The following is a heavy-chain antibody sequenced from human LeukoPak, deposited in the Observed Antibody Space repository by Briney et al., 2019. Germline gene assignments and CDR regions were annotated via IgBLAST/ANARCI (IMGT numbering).Heavy chain of an antibody. V-gene: IGHV2-70*04. D-gene: IGHD3-16*01. CDR1: EFSLSTSGMR. CDR2: IDWDDDK. CDR3: ARIPIGVYYFDY. Sequence: SGPTLVNPTQTLTLTCTFSEFSLSTSGMRVSWIRQPPGKALEWLARIDWDDDKFYSTSLKTRLTISKDTSKNQVVLTMTNMDPVDTATYYCARIPIGVYYFDYWGQGTLVTVSS. J-gene: IGHJ4*02.